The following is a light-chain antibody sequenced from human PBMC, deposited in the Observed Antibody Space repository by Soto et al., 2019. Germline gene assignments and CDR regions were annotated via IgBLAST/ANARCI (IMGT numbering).Light chain of an antibody. Sequence: IQLTQSPSSLSASVGARVTITCRASQGISSYLAWYQQKPGQAPRLLIYAASTLQGGVPSRFSGTGSGTDFTLTISSLQPEDFTVYSCLQYHNLWAFGQGTKVEI. CDR1: QGISSY. CDR2: AAS. J-gene: IGKJ1*01. CDR3: LQYHNLWA. V-gene: IGKV1-9*01.